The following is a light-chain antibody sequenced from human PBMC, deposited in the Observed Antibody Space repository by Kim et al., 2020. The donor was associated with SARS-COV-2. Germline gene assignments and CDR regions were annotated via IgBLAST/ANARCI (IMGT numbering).Light chain of an antibody. CDR3: QVWDNDSAHRV. J-gene: IGLJ2*01. CDR1: NIGIKS. Sequence: SYELTQPPSLSVAPGQTARISCGGKNIGIKSVHWYRQRPGQAPVLVIHYDHDRPSGISERISASNSGDSATLTISGVEAGDEADYYCQVWDNDSAHRVFG. CDR2: YDH. V-gene: IGLV3-21*04.